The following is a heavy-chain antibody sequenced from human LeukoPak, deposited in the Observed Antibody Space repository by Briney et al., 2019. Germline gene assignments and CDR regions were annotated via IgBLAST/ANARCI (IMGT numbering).Heavy chain of an antibody. Sequence: PSETLSLTCTVSGGSISSYYWSWIRQPAGKGLEWIGCISTSGSTNYNPSLKSRVTMSVDTSKNQFSLKLRSVTAADTAVYYCVETSSWAGMRYWGQGTLVTVSS. D-gene: IGHD6-13*01. V-gene: IGHV4-4*07. J-gene: IGHJ4*02. CDR1: GGSISSYY. CDR3: VETSSWAGMRY. CDR2: ISTSGST.